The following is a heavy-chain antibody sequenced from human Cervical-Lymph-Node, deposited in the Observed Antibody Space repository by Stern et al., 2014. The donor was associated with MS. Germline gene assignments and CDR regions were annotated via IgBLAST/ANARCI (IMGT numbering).Heavy chain of an antibody. V-gene: IGHV3-11*01. Sequence: QVQLLESGGDLVRPGGSLRLSCTASGLSHFGIWYMAWLRPAPGKGLDWVSLIGSRNDFYYTESAKGRFTISRDDAKNSIFLQMDQLRADDTAIYYCAGVRYGQFDYWGQGTLVTV. CDR1: GLSHFGIWY. CDR2: IGSRNDF. J-gene: IGHJ4*02. CDR3: AGVRYGQFDY. D-gene: IGHD1-1*01.